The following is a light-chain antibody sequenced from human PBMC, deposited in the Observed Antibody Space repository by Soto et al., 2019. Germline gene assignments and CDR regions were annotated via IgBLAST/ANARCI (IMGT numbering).Light chain of an antibody. Sequence: QSALTQPASVSGSPGQSITISCTGTSIDVGGYNYVSWYQQHPGKAPKLMIYDVSNRPSGVSNRFSGSKSGNTASLTISGPQAEDEADYYCSSYPSSSTLVFGGGTKLTVL. CDR2: DVS. V-gene: IGLV2-14*01. CDR3: SSYPSSSTLV. J-gene: IGLJ2*01. CDR1: SIDVGGYNY.